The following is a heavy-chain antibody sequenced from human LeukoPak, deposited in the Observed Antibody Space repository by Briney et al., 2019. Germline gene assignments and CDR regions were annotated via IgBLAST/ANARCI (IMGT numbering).Heavy chain of an antibody. J-gene: IGHJ3*02. CDR3: ARRYYYDSSGYYLAHDAFDI. Sequence: PGESLKISCKGSGYSFTSHWIGWVRQMPGKGLEWMGIIYSGDSETRYSPSFQGQVTISADKSISTAYLQWSSLEASDTAMYYCARRYYYDSSGYYLAHDAFDIWGQGTMVTVSS. CDR2: IYSGDSET. V-gene: IGHV5-51*01. CDR1: GYSFTSHW. D-gene: IGHD3-22*01.